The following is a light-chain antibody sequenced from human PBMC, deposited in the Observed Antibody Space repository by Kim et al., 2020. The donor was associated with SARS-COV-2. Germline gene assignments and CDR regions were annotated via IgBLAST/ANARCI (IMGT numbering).Light chain of an antibody. CDR2: GKN. CDR1: SLRSYY. CDR3: NSRDSNDNVV. V-gene: IGLV3-19*01. J-gene: IGLJ2*01. Sequence: VALGQTVSLTCQGDSLRSYYATWYQHKPGQAPLLVIYGKNNRPSGIPDRFSGSSSGNTASLTITGTQAGDEADYYCNSRDSNDNVVFGGGTKLTVL.